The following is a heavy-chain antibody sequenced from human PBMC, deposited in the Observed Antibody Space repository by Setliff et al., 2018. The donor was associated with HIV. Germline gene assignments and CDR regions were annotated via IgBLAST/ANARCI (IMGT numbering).Heavy chain of an antibody. J-gene: IGHJ6*02. CDR3: ARDNADYYGMDV. CDR2: MYFSGNA. Sequence: SETLSLTCTVSGGSIGSHYWSWIRQAPGKGLEWIGTMYFSGNARPSPSLKSRVTISTDTSKNQFSLKLSSVTAADTAVYYCARDNADYYGMDVWGQGTTVTVSS. V-gene: IGHV4-59*11. CDR1: GGSIGSHY.